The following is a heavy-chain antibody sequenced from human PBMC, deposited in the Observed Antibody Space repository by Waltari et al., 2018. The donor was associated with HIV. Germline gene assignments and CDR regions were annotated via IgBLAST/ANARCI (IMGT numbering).Heavy chain of an antibody. V-gene: IGHV1-69*01. D-gene: IGHD4-4*01. CDR3: AGYWDYSNITGYGMDV. CDR1: GRTFSSYP. Sequence: QVQLVQSGAEVKKPGSSVKVSCKASGRTFSSYPISWVRQAPGQGLEWMGGIIPIFGTANYAQKFQGRVTITADESTSTAYMELSSLRSEDTAVYYCAGYWDYSNITGYGMDVWGQGTTVTVSS. CDR2: IIPIFGTA. J-gene: IGHJ6*02.